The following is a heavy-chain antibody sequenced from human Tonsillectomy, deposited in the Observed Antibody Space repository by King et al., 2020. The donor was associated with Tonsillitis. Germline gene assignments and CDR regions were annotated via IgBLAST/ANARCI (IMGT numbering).Heavy chain of an antibody. Sequence: VQLVESGGGLVHPGESLRLSCIASGFTLSSYWMTWVRQAPGKGLEWVANIRQDGNDKYYVDSVKGRFTISRDNSKNSLYLQMNSLRAEDTAVYYCAARFCSITSYFVASWHNCDNWGQGTVVTVSS. V-gene: IGHV3-7*01. CDR1: GFTLSSYW. CDR2: IRQDGNDK. J-gene: IGHJ4*02. D-gene: IGHD2-2*01. CDR3: AARFCSITSYFVASWHNCDN.